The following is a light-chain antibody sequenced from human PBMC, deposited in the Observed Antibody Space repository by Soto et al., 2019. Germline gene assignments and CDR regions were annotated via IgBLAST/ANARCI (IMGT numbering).Light chain of an antibody. Sequence: QSALTQPASVSGSPGQSITISCTGTSSDVGDYNYVSWYQQHPGKAPKVMIYYVSNRPSGVSNRFSGSKSGNTASLTISGLQAEDEADYYCSSYTSSSTLVFGTGTKLTVL. CDR2: YVS. CDR1: SSDVGDYNY. V-gene: IGLV2-14*01. J-gene: IGLJ1*01. CDR3: SSYTSSSTLV.